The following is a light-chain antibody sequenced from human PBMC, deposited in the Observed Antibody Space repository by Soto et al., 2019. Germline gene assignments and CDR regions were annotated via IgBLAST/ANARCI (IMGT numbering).Light chain of an antibody. CDR3: EQSSNTVLT. V-gene: IGKV1-39*01. Sequence: DIQMTQSPSSLSASVGDRVTIACRASQTINNYLNWYQQKPGKAPKLLIYAASSLQGGVPSRFSGTASGTDFTPPISSLPREDCAIYYCEQSSNTVLTFGGGSKV. CDR1: QTINNY. J-gene: IGKJ4*01. CDR2: AAS.